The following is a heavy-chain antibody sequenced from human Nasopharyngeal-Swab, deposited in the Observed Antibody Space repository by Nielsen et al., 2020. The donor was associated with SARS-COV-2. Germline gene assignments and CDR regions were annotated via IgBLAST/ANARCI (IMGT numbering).Heavy chain of an antibody. D-gene: IGHD2-21*02. CDR1: GGIFSSYA. CDR2: IIPIFGTA. Sequence: SVKVSCKASGGIFSSYAISWVRQAPGQGLEWMGGIIPIFGTANYAQKFQGRVTITADESTSTAYMELSSLRSEDTAVYYCTSSYCGGDCYSPTVYYYGMDVWGQGTTVTVSS. CDR3: TSSYCGGDCYSPTVYYYGMDV. V-gene: IGHV1-69*13. J-gene: IGHJ6*02.